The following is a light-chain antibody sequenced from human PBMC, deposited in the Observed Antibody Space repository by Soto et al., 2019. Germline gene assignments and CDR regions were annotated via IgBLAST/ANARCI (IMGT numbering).Light chain of an antibody. CDR2: GAS. V-gene: IGKV3-15*01. CDR3: QQYTNWPWT. CDR1: QSVSSN. J-gene: IGKJ1*01. Sequence: VMTLYVDTLSVTPGARATLSCRASQSVSSNLAWYQQKPGQAPRLLIYGASTRATGIPARFSGSGSGTEFTLTISSLQSEDFAVYYCQQYTNWPWTVGQGTKVDI.